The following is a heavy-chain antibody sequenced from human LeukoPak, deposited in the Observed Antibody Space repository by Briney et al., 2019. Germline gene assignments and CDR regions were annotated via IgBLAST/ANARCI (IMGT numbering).Heavy chain of an antibody. CDR3: VRDGSAYNFDY. CDR2: INNDGSYI. Sequence: GGSLRLSCAASGFTFSPAWMHWVRQAPGKGLEWVSRINNDGSYINYAESVKGRFTLSRDNTKNTLTLQMNSLRAEDTAVYLCVRDGSAYNFDYWGQGVLVTVSS. V-gene: IGHV3-74*01. CDR1: GFTFSPAW. D-gene: IGHD5-24*01. J-gene: IGHJ4*02.